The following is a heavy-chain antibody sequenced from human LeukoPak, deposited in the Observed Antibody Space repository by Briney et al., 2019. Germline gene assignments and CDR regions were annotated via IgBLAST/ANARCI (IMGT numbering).Heavy chain of an antibody. CDR1: GYSISSGYY. CDR2: IYHSGST. V-gene: IGHV4-38-2*02. CDR3: AREGAGTFIAAAGRHKKNDY. J-gene: IGHJ4*02. D-gene: IGHD6-25*01. Sequence: SQTLSLTCTVSGYSISSGYYWGWIRQPPGQGLEWIGSIYHSGSTYYNPSLKSRVTISVDTSKNQFSLKLSSVTAADTAVYYCAREGAGTFIAAAGRHKKNDYWGQGTLVTVSS.